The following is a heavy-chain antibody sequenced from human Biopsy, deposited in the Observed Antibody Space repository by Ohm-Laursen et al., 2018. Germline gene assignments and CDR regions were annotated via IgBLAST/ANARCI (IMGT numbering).Heavy chain of an antibody. CDR3: AKDLHNYGMDF. CDR2: IIKDGSTL. CDR1: GFTFSSYW. V-gene: IGHV3-74*03. J-gene: IGHJ6*02. Sequence: SLRLSCAALGFTFSSYWINRFRRVPGKGLVWVANIIKDGSTLQYVDSVRGRFTISRDNAKNTLHLQMNSLRAADTAIYYCAKDLHNYGMDFWGQGTTVTVSS.